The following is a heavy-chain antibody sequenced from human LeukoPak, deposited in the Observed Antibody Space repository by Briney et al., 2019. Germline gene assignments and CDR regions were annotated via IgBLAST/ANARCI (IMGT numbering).Heavy chain of an antibody. Sequence: ASVKVSCKASGGTFSSYAISWVRQAPGQGLEWMGRIIPILGIANYAQKFQGRVTITADESTSTAYMELSSLRSEDTAVYYCARDSYGSSSRAEYFQHWGQGTLVTVSS. CDR2: IIPILGIA. V-gene: IGHV1-69*04. CDR3: ARDSYGSSSRAEYFQH. J-gene: IGHJ1*01. D-gene: IGHD6-6*01. CDR1: GGTFSSYA.